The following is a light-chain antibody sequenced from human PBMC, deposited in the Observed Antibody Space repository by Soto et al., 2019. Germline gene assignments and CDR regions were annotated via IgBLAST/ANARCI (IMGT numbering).Light chain of an antibody. V-gene: IGKV1-5*01. CDR1: QSIRRW. Sequence: DIQMTQSPSTLSASVGDRVTITCRASQSIRRWLAWYQQKPGKAPKLLIYDASTLQSGVPSRFSGSGSGTDFTLTISCLQSEDFATYYCQQYYSYPPTFGQGTKVDIK. CDR3: QQYYSYPPT. J-gene: IGKJ1*01. CDR2: DAS.